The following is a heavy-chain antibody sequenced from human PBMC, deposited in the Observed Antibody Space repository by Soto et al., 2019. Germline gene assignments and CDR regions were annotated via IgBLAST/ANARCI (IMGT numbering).Heavy chain of an antibody. J-gene: IGHJ4*02. CDR1: GGSISSYY. CDR2: IYYSGST. Sequence: QVQLQESGPGLVKPSETLSLTCTVSGGSISSYYWSWIRQPPGKGLEWIGYIYYSGSTNYNPSLTSRVTISVDTSKNQFSLKLSSLTAADAALYYCARRYGSFFDSWGQGTLVTVSS. D-gene: IGHD5-18*01. CDR3: ARRYGSFFDS. V-gene: IGHV4-59*08.